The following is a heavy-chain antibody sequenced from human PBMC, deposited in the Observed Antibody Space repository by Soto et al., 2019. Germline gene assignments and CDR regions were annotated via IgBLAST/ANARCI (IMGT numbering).Heavy chain of an antibody. CDR1: GFTVSNNY. Sequence: EVQLVESGGGLIQPGGSLRLSCAVSGFTVSNNYMSWVRQAPGKGLEGVSVIYSGGYTAYGDSVKGRFTISRDNSKNTLYLQINGRGADAPAVYSCGPHRGGGYWGQGTLVTVSS. V-gene: IGHV3-53*01. D-gene: IGHD3-10*01. CDR3: GPHRGGGY. J-gene: IGHJ4*02. CDR2: IYSGGYT.